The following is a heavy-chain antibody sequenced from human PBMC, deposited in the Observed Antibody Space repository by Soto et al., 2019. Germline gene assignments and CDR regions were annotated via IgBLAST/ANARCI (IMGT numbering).Heavy chain of an antibody. CDR1: GFTVSSNY. CDR3: ARGYYYDSSGYYGGNWFDP. Sequence: GGSLRLSCAASGFTVSSNYMSWVRQAPGKGLEWVSVIYSGGSTYYADSVKGRFTISRDNSKNTLYLQMNSLRAEDTAVYYCARGYYYDSSGYYGGNWFDPWGQGTLVTVPQ. J-gene: IGHJ5*02. D-gene: IGHD3-22*01. CDR2: IYSGGST. V-gene: IGHV3-53*01.